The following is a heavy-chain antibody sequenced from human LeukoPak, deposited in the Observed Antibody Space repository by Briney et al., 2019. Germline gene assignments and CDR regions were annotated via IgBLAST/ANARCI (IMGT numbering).Heavy chain of an antibody. CDR3: AKTSKFYYDSSGYHYDY. Sequence: GGSLRLSGADSGLTFSNYAMSWVRQAPEKGLEWVSAISGSGISTYYSDSVKGRFTISRDNSKNTLYLQMNSLRAEDTAVYYCAKTSKFYYDSSGYHYDYWGQGALVTVSS. J-gene: IGHJ4*02. CDR1: GLTFSNYA. CDR2: ISGSGIST. V-gene: IGHV3-23*01. D-gene: IGHD3-22*01.